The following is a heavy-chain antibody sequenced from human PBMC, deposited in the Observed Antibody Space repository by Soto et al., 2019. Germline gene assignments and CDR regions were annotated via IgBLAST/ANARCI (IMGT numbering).Heavy chain of an antibody. J-gene: IGHJ5*02. Sequence: LRLSCEVSGFSLSGYGMHWVRQAPGKGLEWVAVIWYHGTTKNYADSVKGRFTISRDTSKNTVYLQMDSLKVEDTAVYYCARDVDRTSHLNWFDPWGQGVMVTVSS. V-gene: IGHV3-33*01. CDR2: IWYHGTTK. CDR1: GFSLSGYG. CDR3: ARDVDRTSHLNWFDP. D-gene: IGHD5-12*01.